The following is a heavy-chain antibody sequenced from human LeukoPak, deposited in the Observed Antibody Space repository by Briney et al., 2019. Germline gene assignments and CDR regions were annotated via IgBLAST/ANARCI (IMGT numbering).Heavy chain of an antibody. D-gene: IGHD3-22*01. CDR2: IYYSGST. V-gene: IGHV4-59*01. Sequence: SETLSLTCTVSGGSISSYYWSWIRQPPGKGLEWIRYIYYSGSTNYNPSLKSRVTISVDTSKNQFSLKLSSVTAADTAVYYCARDRYYYDSSGYDPYFDYWGQGTLVTVSS. J-gene: IGHJ4*02. CDR1: GGSISSYY. CDR3: ARDRYYYDSSGYDPYFDY.